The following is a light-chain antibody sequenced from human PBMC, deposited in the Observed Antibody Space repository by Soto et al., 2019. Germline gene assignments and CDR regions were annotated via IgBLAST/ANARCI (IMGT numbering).Light chain of an antibody. J-gene: IGLJ2*01. CDR2: ESS. Sequence: QSVLTQPASVSGSPGQSITISCTGTSSDVGSYNVVSWYQQHPGKAPKLMIYESSERPSGVSNRFSGSRSGNTASLTISGLQAEDEADYYCCSYAGSSTFVVVGGGTKVTVL. CDR3: CSYAGSSTFVV. CDR1: SSDVGSYNV. V-gene: IGLV2-23*03.